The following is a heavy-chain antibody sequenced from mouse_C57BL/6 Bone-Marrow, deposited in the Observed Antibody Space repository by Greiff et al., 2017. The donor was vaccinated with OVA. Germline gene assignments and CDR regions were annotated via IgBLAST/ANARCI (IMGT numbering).Heavy chain of an antibody. CDR2: ISDGGSYT. CDR1: GFTFSSYA. D-gene: IGHD1-1*01. J-gene: IGHJ4*01. CDR3: ARDRRDYYGSSYAMDY. Sequence: EVQLVESGGGLVKPGGSLKLSCAASGFTFSSYAMSWVRQTPEKRLEWVATISDGGSYTYYPDNVKGRFTISRDNAKNNLYLQMSHLKSEDTAMYYCARDRRDYYGSSYAMDYWGQGTSVTVSS. V-gene: IGHV5-4*01.